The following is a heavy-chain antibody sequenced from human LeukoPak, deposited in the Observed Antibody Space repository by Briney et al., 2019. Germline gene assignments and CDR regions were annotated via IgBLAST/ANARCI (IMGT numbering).Heavy chain of an antibody. CDR3: ATTRRGDGIGY. V-gene: IGHV3-15*01. CDR2: IKDNGAGGTT. Sequence: GGSLRLSCGGSGFTFNDAWMSWVRQAPGKGLEWVGRIKDNGAGGTTDFAAPVKGRFTISRDDSKSTLYMDMNSLKTEDTAVYYCATTRRGDGIGYWGQATLVTVSS. D-gene: IGHD2-21*02. J-gene: IGHJ4*02. CDR1: GFTFNDAW.